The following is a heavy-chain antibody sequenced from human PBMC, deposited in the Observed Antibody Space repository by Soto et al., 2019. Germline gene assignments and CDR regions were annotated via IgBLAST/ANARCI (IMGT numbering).Heavy chain of an antibody. V-gene: IGHV1-18*04. CDR1: GYTFTSYG. CDR3: ARGRIVVVPAANPGPYYGMDV. D-gene: IGHD2-2*01. CDR2: ISAYNGNT. J-gene: IGHJ6*02. Sequence: QVQLVQSGAEVKKPGASVKVSCKASGYTFTSYGISWVRQAPGQGLEWMGWISAYNGNTKYAQKLQGRVTMTTDTATSTAYMELRSLRPDDTAVYYCARGRIVVVPAANPGPYYGMDVWGQGTTVTVSS.